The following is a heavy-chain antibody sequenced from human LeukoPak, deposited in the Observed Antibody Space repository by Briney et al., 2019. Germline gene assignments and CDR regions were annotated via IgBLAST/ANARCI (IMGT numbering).Heavy chain of an antibody. V-gene: IGHV3-30-3*01. CDR3: AREGNGDRSYWYFDL. Sequence: GRSLRLSCAASGFTFSSYAMHWVRQAPGKGLEWVAVISYDGSNKYYADSVKGRFTISRDNSKNTLYLQMNSLRAEDTAVYYCAREGNGDRSYWYFDLWGRGTLVTVSS. J-gene: IGHJ2*01. CDR1: GFTFSSYA. CDR2: ISYDGSNK. D-gene: IGHD4-17*01.